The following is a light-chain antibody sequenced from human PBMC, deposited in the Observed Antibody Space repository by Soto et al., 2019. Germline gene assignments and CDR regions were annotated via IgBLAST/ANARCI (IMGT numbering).Light chain of an antibody. V-gene: IGKV3-20*01. CDR3: QQYGSSLWT. CDR1: QSVSSSY. J-gene: IGKJ1*01. Sequence: EIVLTQSPGTLSLSPGERATLSCRASQSVSSSYLAWYQQKPGQAPRLLIYVASSRATGIPDRFSVSGSGTDFTLTISRLEPEDFAVSYCQQYGSSLWTFGQGTKVEIK. CDR2: VAS.